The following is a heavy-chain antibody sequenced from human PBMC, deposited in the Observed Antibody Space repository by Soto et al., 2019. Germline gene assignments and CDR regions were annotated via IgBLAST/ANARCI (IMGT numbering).Heavy chain of an antibody. CDR3: ARELYISDYIWGSHRLLGPHWFDP. CDR2: IYYSGST. D-gene: IGHD3-16*02. Sequence: WETLYITCTVSGGSISSGDYYWSWIRQPPGKGLEWIGYIYYSGSTSYNPSLKSRVTISVDTSKNQFSLKLSSVTAADTAVYYCARELYISDYIWGSHRLLGPHWFDPWAQPPLVTVSS. V-gene: IGHV4-61*08. J-gene: IGHJ5*02. CDR1: GGSISSGDYY.